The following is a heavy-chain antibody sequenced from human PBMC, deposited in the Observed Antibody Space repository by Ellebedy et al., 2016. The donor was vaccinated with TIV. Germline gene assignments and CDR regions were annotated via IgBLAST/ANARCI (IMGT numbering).Heavy chain of an antibody. V-gene: IGHV3-48*03. CDR2: ISSSGSTI. Sequence: GESLKISCAASGFTFDDYGMSWVRQAPGKGPEWVSYISSSGSTIYYADSVKGRFTISRDNAKNSLYLQMNSLRAEDTAVYYCARDRNDYVWGSYRYIFEGFDYWGQGTLVTVSS. J-gene: IGHJ4*02. D-gene: IGHD3-16*02. CDR1: GFTFDDYG. CDR3: ARDRNDYVWGSYRYIFEGFDY.